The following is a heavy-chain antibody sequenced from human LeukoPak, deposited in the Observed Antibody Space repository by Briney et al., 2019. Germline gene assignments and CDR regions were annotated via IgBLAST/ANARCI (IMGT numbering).Heavy chain of an antibody. CDR1: GFSFRSYA. Sequence: GGSLRLSCAASGFSFRSYAMSWVRQAPGKGLEWVSAVSGSGDNIYYADSVKGRFTISRDSSKNTLYLQLNILRAEDTAVYYCAKDRRSPQDIVVVPAVDYWGQGALVTVSS. CDR3: AKDRRSPQDIVVVPAVDY. J-gene: IGHJ4*02. V-gene: IGHV3-23*01. D-gene: IGHD2-2*01. CDR2: VSGSGDNI.